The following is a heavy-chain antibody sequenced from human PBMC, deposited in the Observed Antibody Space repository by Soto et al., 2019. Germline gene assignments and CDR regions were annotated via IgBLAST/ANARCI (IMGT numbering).Heavy chain of an antibody. V-gene: IGHV1-18*01. CDR2: ISTYNGNT. Sequence: ASVKVSCKTSGYTFSSFGISWVRQAPGQGLEWMGWISTYNGNTSYERKLQGRVTMTTDTSTGTGYMELRSLRSDDTAVYYCARVGCSSTSCMFDYYYYGMDVWGQGTTVTVSS. CDR1: GYTFSSFG. CDR3: ARVGCSSTSCMFDYYYYGMDV. D-gene: IGHD2-2*01. J-gene: IGHJ6*02.